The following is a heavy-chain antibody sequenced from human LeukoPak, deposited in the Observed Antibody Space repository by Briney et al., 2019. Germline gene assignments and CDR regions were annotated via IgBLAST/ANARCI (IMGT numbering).Heavy chain of an antibody. Sequence: AGGSLRLSCAASGFSISAYWMSWVRQAPGKGLEWVANINQDGSDKYSVDSVKGRFTISRDNAKNSLYLEMNSLRADDTAVYYCARDLVVVGSSFSYGMDVWGQGTTVTVSS. J-gene: IGHJ6*02. D-gene: IGHD2-15*01. V-gene: IGHV3-7*01. CDR1: GFSISAYW. CDR2: INQDGSDK. CDR3: ARDLVVVGSSFSYGMDV.